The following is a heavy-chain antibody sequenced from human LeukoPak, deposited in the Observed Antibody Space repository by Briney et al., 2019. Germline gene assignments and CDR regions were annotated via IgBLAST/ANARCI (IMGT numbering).Heavy chain of an antibody. V-gene: IGHV3-74*01. CDR3: AIDASPGYFDL. Sequence: EPGGSLRLSCAVSGFTFSSYWMHWVRQGPGKGLAWVSRITSDGSATDYADSVKGRFTISRDNAKNTLYLHMNSLRAEDTAVYYCAIDASPGYFDLSGRGTLVTVSS. D-gene: IGHD2-15*01. J-gene: IGHJ2*01. CDR1: GFTFSSYW. CDR2: ITSDGSAT.